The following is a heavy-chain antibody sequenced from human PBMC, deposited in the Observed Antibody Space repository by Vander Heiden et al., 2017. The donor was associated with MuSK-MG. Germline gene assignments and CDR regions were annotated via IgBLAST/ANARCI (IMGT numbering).Heavy chain of an antibody. CDR3: AIALSGKYFDH. CDR2: SRSRAYSYTS. D-gene: IGHD1-26*01. J-gene: IGHJ4*02. Sequence: EVQLVESGGTLVQPGRSLRLSCAASGFNFSDHYMDWVRQAPGKGLEWIGRSRSRAYSYTSEFAASVRGRFTISRDDSKDSLYMQMNSMKSGDTAICYCAIALSGKYFDHWGQVPLVTVAS. V-gene: IGHV3-72*01. CDR1: GFNFSDHY.